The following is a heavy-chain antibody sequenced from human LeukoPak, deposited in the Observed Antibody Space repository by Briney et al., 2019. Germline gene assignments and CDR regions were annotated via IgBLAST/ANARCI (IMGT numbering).Heavy chain of an antibody. CDR3: ARSIAARRLNAFDI. V-gene: IGHV6-1*01. CDR1: WDSVSSNSAA. D-gene: IGHD6-6*01. Sequence: SQTLSLTCAISWDSVSSNSAAWNWIRQSPSRGLEWLGRTYYRSKWYNDYAVSVKSRITINPDTSKNQFSLQLNSVTPEDTAVYYCARSIAARRLNAFDIWGQGTLVTVSS. CDR2: TYYRSKWYN. J-gene: IGHJ3*02.